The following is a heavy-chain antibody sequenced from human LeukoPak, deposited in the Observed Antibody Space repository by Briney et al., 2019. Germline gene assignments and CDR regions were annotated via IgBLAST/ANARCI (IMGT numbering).Heavy chain of an antibody. V-gene: IGHV1-8*01. CDR2: MSPKSGST. D-gene: IGHD4-17*01. CDR1: GYTFTSYD. J-gene: IGHJ4*02. Sequence: ASVTVSCKASGYTFTSYDINWVRQATGQGLEWMGWMSPKSGSTGYAQKFQGRVSMTRDTSINTAYMELSSLRPEDTAVYYCARVIPNGDPFDFWGQGTLVTVSS. CDR3: ARVIPNGDPFDF.